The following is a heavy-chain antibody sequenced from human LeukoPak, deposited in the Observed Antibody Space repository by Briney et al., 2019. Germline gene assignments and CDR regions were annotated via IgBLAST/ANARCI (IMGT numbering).Heavy chain of an antibody. Sequence: SETLSLTCAVYGGSFSGYYWSWIRQPPGKGLEWIGEINHSGSTNYNPSLKSRVTISVDTSKNQFSLKLSSVTAADTAVYYCARVKGLENSFDYWGQGTLVTVSS. D-gene: IGHD1-7*01. J-gene: IGHJ4*02. V-gene: IGHV4-34*01. CDR2: INHSGST. CDR3: ARVKGLENSFDY. CDR1: GGSFSGYY.